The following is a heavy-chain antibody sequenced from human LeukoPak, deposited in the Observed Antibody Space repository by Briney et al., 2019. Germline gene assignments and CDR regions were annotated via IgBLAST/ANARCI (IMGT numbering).Heavy chain of an antibody. V-gene: IGHV4-59*10. D-gene: IGHD6-13*01. CDR1: GGSFSGYY. CDR2: IYTSGST. CDR3: ARDGPITAADYYFDY. J-gene: IGHJ4*02. Sequence: SETLSLTCAVYGGSFSGYYWSWIRQPAGKGLEWIGRIYTSGSTNYNPSLKSRVTMSVDTSKNQFSLKLTSVTAADTAVYYCARDGPITAADYYFDYWGQGTLVTVSS.